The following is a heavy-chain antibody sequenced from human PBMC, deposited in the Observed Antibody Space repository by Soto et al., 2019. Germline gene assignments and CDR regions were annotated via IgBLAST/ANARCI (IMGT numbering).Heavy chain of an antibody. CDR1: GYTFTSYG. CDR2: ISAYNGNT. D-gene: IGHD4-4*01. CDR3: ARDSIAYSNYVRDWFDP. V-gene: IGHV1-18*01. J-gene: IGHJ5*02. Sequence: ASVKVSCKASGYTFTSYGISWVRQAPGQGLEWMGWISAYNGNTNYAQKLQGRVTMTTDTSTSTAYMELRSLRSDDTAVYYCARDSIAYSNYVRDWFDPWGQGTLVTVSS.